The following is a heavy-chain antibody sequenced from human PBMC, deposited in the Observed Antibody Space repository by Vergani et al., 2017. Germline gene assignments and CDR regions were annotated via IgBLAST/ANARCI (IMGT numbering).Heavy chain of an antibody. Sequence: QLQASGPGRVKPSETLSLTCTVSGGSISSSSYYWGWIRQPPGKGLEWIGSIYYSGSTYYNPSLKSRVTISVDTSKNQFSLKLSSVTAADTAVYYCARPYSSSWYGNWFDPWGQGTLVTVSS. CDR3: ARPYSSSWYGNWFDP. V-gene: IGHV4-39*01. CDR2: IYYSGST. CDR1: GGSISSSSYY. D-gene: IGHD6-13*01. J-gene: IGHJ5*02.